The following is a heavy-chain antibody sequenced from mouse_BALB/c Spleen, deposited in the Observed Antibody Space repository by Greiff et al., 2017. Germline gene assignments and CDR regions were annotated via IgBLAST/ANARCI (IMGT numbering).Heavy chain of an antibody. CDR2: ISDGGSYT. J-gene: IGHJ4*01. CDR1: GFTFSDYY. V-gene: IGHV5-4*02. D-gene: IGHD1-1*01. CDR3: ARDRDYYGSSLYYAMDY. Sequence: EVQVVESGGGLVKPGGSLKLSCAASGFTFSDYYMYWVRQTPEKRLEWVATISDGGSYTYYPDSVKGRFTISRDNAKNNLYLQMSSLKSEDTAMYYCARDRDYYGSSLYYAMDYWGQGTSVTVSS.